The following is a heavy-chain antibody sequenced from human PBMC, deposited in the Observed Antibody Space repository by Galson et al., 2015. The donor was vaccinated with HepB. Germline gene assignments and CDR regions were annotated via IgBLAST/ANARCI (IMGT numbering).Heavy chain of an antibody. D-gene: IGHD3-10*01. CDR1: GFTFSSYS. Sequence: SLRLSCAASGFTFSSYSMNWVRQAPGKGLEWVSSISSSSSYIYYADSVKGRFTISRDNAKNSLYLQMNSLRAEDTAVYYCARDGYYGSGSYDHLFDYWGQGTLVTVSS. CDR2: ISSSSSYI. CDR3: ARDGYYGSGSYDHLFDY. V-gene: IGHV3-21*01. J-gene: IGHJ4*02.